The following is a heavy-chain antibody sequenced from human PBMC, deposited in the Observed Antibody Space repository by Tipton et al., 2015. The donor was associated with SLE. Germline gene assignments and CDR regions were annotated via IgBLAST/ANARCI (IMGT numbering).Heavy chain of an antibody. D-gene: IGHD6-19*01. CDR1: GVSITSNSHY. CDR2: VFRSGST. V-gene: IGHV4-39*07. Sequence: TLSLTCIVSGVSITSNSHYWLWFRQPPGKGLEWIGYVFRSGSTQYNASLKSRVTISVDTSKNQFSLQLSSVTAADTAVYYCARDTSLSGHDYWGQGTLVTVSS. J-gene: IGHJ4*02. CDR3: ARDTSLSGHDY.